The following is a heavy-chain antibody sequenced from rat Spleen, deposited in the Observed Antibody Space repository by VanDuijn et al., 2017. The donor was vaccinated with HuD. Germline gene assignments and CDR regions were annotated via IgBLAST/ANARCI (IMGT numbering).Heavy chain of an antibody. CDR3: TTQGGYYSSYIYPY. CDR1: GFIFRNYD. Sequence: EVQLVESGGGLVQPGRSLKVSCEASGFIFRNYDMVWVRQAPTKGLEWVAAISPSGGTTYHRASVKVRFTVSRDNAKSTLYLQMDSLRSEDTATYYCTTQGGYYSSYIYPYWGQGVMVTVSS. J-gene: IGHJ2*01. CDR2: ISPSGGTT. V-gene: IGHV5S23*01. D-gene: IGHD1-2*01.